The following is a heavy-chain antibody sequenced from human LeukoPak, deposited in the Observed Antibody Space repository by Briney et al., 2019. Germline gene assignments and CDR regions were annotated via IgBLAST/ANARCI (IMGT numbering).Heavy chain of an antibody. V-gene: IGHV5-51*01. CDR2: IYPGDSDT. Sequence: GEPLKISCKGSGYSFTSYWIGWVRQMPGKGLEWMGIIYPGDSDTRYSPSFQGQVTISADKSISTAYLQWSSLKASDTAMYYCASRYCGGDCYSDAFDIWGQGTMVTVSS. CDR1: GYSFTSYW. CDR3: ASRYCGGDCYSDAFDI. D-gene: IGHD2-21*02. J-gene: IGHJ3*02.